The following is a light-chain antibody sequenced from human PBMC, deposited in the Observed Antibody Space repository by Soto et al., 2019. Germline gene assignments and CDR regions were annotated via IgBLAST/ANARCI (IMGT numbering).Light chain of an antibody. V-gene: IGKV1-8*01. Sequence: AIRMTQSPSSLSASTGDRVTITCRASQGISSYLAWYQQKPGKAPKLLIYAASTLQSGVPSRFRGSGSGTDFTLTISCLQSEDFATYYCHQYYSYPWTFGQGTKVDIK. CDR2: AAS. CDR3: HQYYSYPWT. CDR1: QGISSY. J-gene: IGKJ1*01.